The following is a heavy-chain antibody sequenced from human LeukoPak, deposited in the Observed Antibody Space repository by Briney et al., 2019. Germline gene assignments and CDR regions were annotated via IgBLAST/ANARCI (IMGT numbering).Heavy chain of an antibody. CDR3: TKGLRSGTYYNIFDY. CDR1: GFTFSSYS. V-gene: IGHV3-43*01. Sequence: PGGSLRLSCAASGFTFSSYSMNWVRQAPGKGLEWVSLSLLNNDGHKTYYADSVKGRFTISRDNSRNSLYLQMNSLTIEDTALYFCTKGLRSGTYYNIFDYWSQGTLVTVSS. CDR2: LNNDGHKT. J-gene: IGHJ4*02. D-gene: IGHD3-10*01.